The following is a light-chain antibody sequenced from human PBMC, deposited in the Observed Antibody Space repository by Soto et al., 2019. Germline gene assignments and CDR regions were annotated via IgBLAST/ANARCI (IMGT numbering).Light chain of an antibody. V-gene: IGKV3-20*01. J-gene: IGKJ1*01. CDR3: QQYVSWT. CDR2: GTS. CDR1: QTISSNH. Sequence: IVLTQSPGTLSVSPGERATLSCRASQTISSNHLAWYQQKPGQAPSLLIYGTSSRATGFPDRFSGSGSGTDFTLTISRLEPDDSAIYYCQQYVSWTFGQGTKVEIK.